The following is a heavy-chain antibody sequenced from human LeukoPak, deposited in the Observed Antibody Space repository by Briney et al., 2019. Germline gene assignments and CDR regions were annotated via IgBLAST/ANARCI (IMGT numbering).Heavy chain of an antibody. CDR1: GFTFSSYD. CDR2: IGTAGDT. D-gene: IGHD3-10*01. V-gene: IGHV3-13*04. CDR3: ARGYYGSADS. J-gene: IGHJ4*02. Sequence: GGSLRLSCAASGFTFSSYDMHWVRQSTGKGLEWVSLIGTAGDTYYADSVKGRFTISRENAKNSLHLQMNSLRAGDTAVYYCARGYYGSADSWGQGTQVTVSS.